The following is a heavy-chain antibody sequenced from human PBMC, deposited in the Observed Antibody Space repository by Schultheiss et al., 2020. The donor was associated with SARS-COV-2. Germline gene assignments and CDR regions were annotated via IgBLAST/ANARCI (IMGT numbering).Heavy chain of an antibody. J-gene: IGHJ4*02. D-gene: IGHD2-21*02. CDR1: GYTFTSYD. CDR2: INPNSGGT. CDR3: ARAPYCGGDCYGSLFDY. V-gene: IGHV1-2*02. Sequence: ASVKVSCKASGYTFTSYDINWVRQATGQGLEWMGWINPNSGGTNYAQKFPGRITMTRDTSISTAYMELSRLRSDDTAMYYCARAPYCGGDCYGSLFDYWGQGTLVTVSS.